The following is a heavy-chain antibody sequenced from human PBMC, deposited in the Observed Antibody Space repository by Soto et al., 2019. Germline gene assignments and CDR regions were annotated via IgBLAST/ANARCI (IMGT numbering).Heavy chain of an antibody. V-gene: IGHV3-15*01. D-gene: IGHD3-10*01. CDR3: LSFGELLLGEDYYYGMDV. Sequence: EVQLVESGGGLVKPGGSLRLSCAASGFTFSNAWMSWVRQAPGKGLEWVGRIKSKTDGGTTDYAAPVKGRFTISRDDSKNTLYLQMNSLKTEDTAVYYCLSFGELLLGEDYYYGMDVWGQGTTVTVSS. J-gene: IGHJ6*02. CDR2: IKSKTDGGTT. CDR1: GFTFSNAW.